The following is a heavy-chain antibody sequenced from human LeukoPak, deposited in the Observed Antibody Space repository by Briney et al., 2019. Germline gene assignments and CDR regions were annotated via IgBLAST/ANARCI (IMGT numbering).Heavy chain of an antibody. J-gene: IGHJ5*02. CDR1: GYSISSGYY. CDR2: IYHSGST. Sequence: SETLSLTCAVSGYSISSGYYWGWIRQPPGKGLEWIGSIYHSGSTYYNPSLKSRVTISVDTSKNQFSLKLSSVTAADTAVYYCARCDGSGSYPWWFDLWGQGTLVTVSS. V-gene: IGHV4-38-2*01. CDR3: ARCDGSGSYPWWFDL. D-gene: IGHD3-10*01.